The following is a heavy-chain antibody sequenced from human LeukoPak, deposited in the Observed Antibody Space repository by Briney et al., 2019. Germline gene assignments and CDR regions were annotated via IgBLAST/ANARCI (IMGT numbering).Heavy chain of an antibody. CDR1: GYSGIELD. CDR3: ARFGVGYDMDV. V-gene: IGHV1-24*01. J-gene: IGHJ6*02. CDR2: FDREDGGT. Sequence: ASVKVSCKLSGYSGIELDMHWVRQAPGKGLEWMGGFDREDGGTIYARKFQGRVTMTEDTSTDTAYMQLSSLTPEDTAVYYCARFGVGYDMDVWGQGTTVTVSS. D-gene: IGHD3-16*01.